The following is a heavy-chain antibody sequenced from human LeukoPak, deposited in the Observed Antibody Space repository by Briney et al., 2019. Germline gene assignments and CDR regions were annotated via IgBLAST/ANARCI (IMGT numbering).Heavy chain of an antibody. D-gene: IGHD1-14*01. CDR2: IYWNDDK. J-gene: IGHJ4*02. Sequence: SGPTLVNPTQTLTLTCTFSGFSLSTSGVGVGWIRQPPGKALEWLALIYWNDDKRYSPSLKSRLTITKDTSKNQVVITMTNMDPVDTATYYCAHRTEEADRFDYWGQGTLVTVSS. V-gene: IGHV2-5*01. CDR1: GFSLSTSGVG. CDR3: AHRTEEADRFDY.